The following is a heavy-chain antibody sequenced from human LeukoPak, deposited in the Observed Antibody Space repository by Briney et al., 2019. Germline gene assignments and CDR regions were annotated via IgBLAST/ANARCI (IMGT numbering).Heavy chain of an antibody. CDR1: GGSLSSVTYY. D-gene: IGHD3-22*01. J-gene: IGHJ3*02. V-gene: IGHV4-61*02. CDR2: IYTSGST. Sequence: PSETLSLTCTVSGGSLSSVTYYWGSIRQPAGTGLEWNGRIYTSGSTTYNPPLKSRVTISVDTSKNQFSLKLTSVTAADTAMYYCARDPDDTSANDAFDIWGQGTMVSVSS. CDR3: ARDPDDTSANDAFDI.